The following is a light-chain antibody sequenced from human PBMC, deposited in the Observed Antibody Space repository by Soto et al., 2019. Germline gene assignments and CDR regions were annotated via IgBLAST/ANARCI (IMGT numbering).Light chain of an antibody. J-gene: IGLJ3*02. CDR1: SSNIGAGYD. CDR3: QSYDSSLSAV. CDR2: GNS. Sequence: QLVLTQPPSVSGAPGQRVTISCTGSSSNIGAGYDVHWYQQFPGTAPKLLIYGNSNRPSGVPDRFSGSKSGTSASLAITGLQAEDEADYYCQSYDSSLSAVFGGGTKLTVL. V-gene: IGLV1-40*01.